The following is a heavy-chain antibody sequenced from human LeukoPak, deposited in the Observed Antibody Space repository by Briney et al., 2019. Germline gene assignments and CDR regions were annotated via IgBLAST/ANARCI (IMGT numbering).Heavy chain of an antibody. V-gene: IGHV3-23*01. CDR2: ICASGRCT. CDR1: GFSFVNNA. J-gene: IGHJ4*02. D-gene: IGHD1-1*01. Sequence: GGSLILSCAASGFSFVNNAMGWVRQAPGKGLEWVSGICASGRCTFYAAPVRGRFTVSRDNFKNSLYLQMNNLRAEDTAVYYCAKYINVPGTQLLGDYWGQGALVTVSS. CDR3: AKYINVPGTQLLGDY.